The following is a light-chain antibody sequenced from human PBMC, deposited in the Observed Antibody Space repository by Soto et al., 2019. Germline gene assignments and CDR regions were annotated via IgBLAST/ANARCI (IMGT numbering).Light chain of an antibody. Sequence: SYELTQPPSVSVAPGKTAIFTCGGNNIGSKSVHWYQQKPGQAPVLVIYYDTDRPSGIPERFSGSNSGNTATLTISRVEAGDEADYYCQVWDISTDPEAVFGGGTQLTVL. CDR1: NIGSKS. J-gene: IGLJ7*01. V-gene: IGLV3-21*04. CDR2: YDT. CDR3: QVWDISTDPEAV.